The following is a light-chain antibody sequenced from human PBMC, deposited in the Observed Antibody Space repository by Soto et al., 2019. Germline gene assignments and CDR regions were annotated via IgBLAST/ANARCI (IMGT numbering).Light chain of an antibody. CDR1: QSVSSD. V-gene: IGKV3-15*01. CDR2: GAS. Sequence: EIVMTQSPATLSVSPGERATLSCRASQSVSSDLAWYHQKPGQAPRLLIYGASTRATGIPARFSGSGSGTDFTLTISRLEPEDFAVYYCQQYGDSPRTFGQGTRLEIK. CDR3: QQYGDSPRT. J-gene: IGKJ5*01.